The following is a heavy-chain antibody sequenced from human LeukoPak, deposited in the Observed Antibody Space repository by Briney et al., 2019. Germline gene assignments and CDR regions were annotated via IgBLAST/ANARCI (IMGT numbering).Heavy chain of an antibody. D-gene: IGHD6-13*01. J-gene: IGHJ4*02. Sequence: ASVKVSCKASGYTFTSYGISWVRQAPGQGLEWMGWISAYNGNTNYAQKLQGRVTMTTDTSTSTAYMELRSLRSDDTAVYYCARDLKEGIAAAGDFDYWGQGTLVTVSS. CDR2: ISAYNGNT. CDR1: GYTFTSYG. V-gene: IGHV1-18*01. CDR3: ARDLKEGIAAAGDFDY.